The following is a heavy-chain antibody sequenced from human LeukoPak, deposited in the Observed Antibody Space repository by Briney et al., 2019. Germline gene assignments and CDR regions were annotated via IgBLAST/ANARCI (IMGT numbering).Heavy chain of an antibody. CDR2: INPSGGST. J-gene: IGHJ4*02. V-gene: IGHV1-46*01. CDR3: ARDRERYSYGFSIDY. Sequence: GASVKVSCKASGYTFTGYYMHWVRQAPGQGLEWMGIINPSGGSTSYAQKFQGRVTMTRDTSTSTVYMELSSLRSEDTAVYYCARDRERYSYGFSIDYWGQGTLVTVSS. CDR1: GYTFTGYY. D-gene: IGHD5-18*01.